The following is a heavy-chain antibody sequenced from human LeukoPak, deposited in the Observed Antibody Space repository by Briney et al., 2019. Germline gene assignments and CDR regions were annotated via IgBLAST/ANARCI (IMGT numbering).Heavy chain of an antibody. CDR3: ARKTGDYDAFDI. CDR2: IIPIFGTA. Sequence: ASVKVSCKASGGTFSSYAISWVRQAPGQGLEWMGGIIPIFGTANYARKFQGRVTITADESTSTAYMELSSLRSEDTAVYYCARKTGDYDAFDIWGQGTMVTVSS. V-gene: IGHV1-69*13. D-gene: IGHD7-27*01. CDR1: GGTFSSYA. J-gene: IGHJ3*02.